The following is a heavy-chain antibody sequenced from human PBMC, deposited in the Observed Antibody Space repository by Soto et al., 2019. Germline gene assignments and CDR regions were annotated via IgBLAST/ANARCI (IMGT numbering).Heavy chain of an antibody. Sequence: QVQLVQSGAEVRKPGASVKVSCKASGYTFTSYGLTWVRQAPGQGLEWMGWISAHNGNTNYAQKLQGRVTMTTDTPTSTAYMELRSLRSDDTAVYYCASSREGGSGRYFDYWGQGTLVTVSS. CDR1: GYTFTSYG. CDR3: ASSREGGSGRYFDY. D-gene: IGHD1-26*01. J-gene: IGHJ4*02. CDR2: ISAHNGNT. V-gene: IGHV1-18*01.